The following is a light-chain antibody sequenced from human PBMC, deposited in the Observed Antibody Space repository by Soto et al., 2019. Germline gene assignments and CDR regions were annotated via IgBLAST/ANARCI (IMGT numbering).Light chain of an antibody. CDR1: QSVSTN. V-gene: IGKV3-20*01. J-gene: IGKJ5*01. CDR3: HHYRRGSPIA. CDR2: GAS. Sequence: EIVLTQSPGSLSLSPGEGATLSCRASQSVSTNVAWYQQRPGQPPKLLIFGASSRATGIPARFSGSGSGTDFTLIINRLQPEDFALYFCHHYRRGSPIAYGLGTRLEIK.